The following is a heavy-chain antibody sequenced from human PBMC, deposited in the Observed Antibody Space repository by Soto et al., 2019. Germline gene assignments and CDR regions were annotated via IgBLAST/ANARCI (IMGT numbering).Heavy chain of an antibody. CDR2: IYYSGST. D-gene: IGHD3-10*01. J-gene: IGHJ5*02. Sequence: QVQLQESGPGLVKPSQTLSLTCTVSGGSISSGGYYWSWIRQHPGKGLEWIGYIYYSGSTYYNPPPKCRVTISVDTSKNQFSLKLSAVTAADTAVYYCAREVLRVRGVRAVNWFDPWGQGTLVTVSS. V-gene: IGHV4-31*03. CDR3: AREVLRVRGVRAVNWFDP. CDR1: GGSISSGGYY.